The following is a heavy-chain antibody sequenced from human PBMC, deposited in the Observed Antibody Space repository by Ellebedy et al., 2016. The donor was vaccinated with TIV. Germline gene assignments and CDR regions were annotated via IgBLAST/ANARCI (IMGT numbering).Heavy chain of an antibody. V-gene: IGHV4-61*01. CDR2: VYYSGST. CDR1: GGSVSSSSYY. Sequence: MPSETLSLTCTVSGGSVSSSSYYWSWIRQPPGKGLEWIAYVYYSGSTNHNPSLNSRVAMSLDTSKNQFSLKLNSVTAADTAVYYCAREGKNSNAVDIWGQGTMVTVSS. CDR3: AREGKNSNAVDI. D-gene: IGHD2-21*01. J-gene: IGHJ3*02.